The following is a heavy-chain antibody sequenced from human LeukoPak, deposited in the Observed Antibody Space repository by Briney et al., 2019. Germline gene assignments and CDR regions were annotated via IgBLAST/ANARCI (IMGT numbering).Heavy chain of an antibody. J-gene: IGHJ5*02. CDR3: ARQAIQNNWFDP. CDR1: GGSISSYY. V-gene: IGHV4-4*09. D-gene: IGHD1-1*01. CDR2: IYTSGGT. Sequence: PSETLSLTCTVSGGSISSYYWSWIRQPPGKGLEWIGYIYTSGGTNYNPSLKSRVTISVDTSKNQFSLKLSSVTAADTAVHYCARQAIQNNWFDPWGQGTLVTVSS.